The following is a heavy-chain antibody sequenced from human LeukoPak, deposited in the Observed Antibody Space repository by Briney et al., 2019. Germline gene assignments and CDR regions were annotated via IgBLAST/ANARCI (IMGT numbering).Heavy chain of an antibody. Sequence: GRSLRLSCAASGFTFSSYGMHWVRQAPGKGLEGGAVISYDGSNKYYADSVKGRFTISRDNSKNTLYLQMNSLRAEDTAVYYCARSGSYRDYYFDYWGQGTLVTVSS. D-gene: IGHD1-26*01. CDR2: ISYDGSNK. CDR1: GFTFSSYG. CDR3: ARSGSYRDYYFDY. V-gene: IGHV3-30*03. J-gene: IGHJ4*02.